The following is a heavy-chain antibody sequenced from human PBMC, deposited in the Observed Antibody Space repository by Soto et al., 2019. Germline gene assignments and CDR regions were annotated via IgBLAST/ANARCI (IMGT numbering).Heavy chain of an antibody. D-gene: IGHD5-12*01. Sequence: KPSETLSLTCTVSGGSISSSSYYWGWIRQPPGKGLEWIGSIYYSGSTYYNPSLKSRVTISVDTSKNQFSLKLSSVTAADTAVYYCARSGYDLSPYYFDYWGQGTLVTVSS. CDR3: ARSGYDLSPYYFDY. CDR2: IYYSGST. CDR1: GGSISSSSYY. J-gene: IGHJ4*02. V-gene: IGHV4-39*01.